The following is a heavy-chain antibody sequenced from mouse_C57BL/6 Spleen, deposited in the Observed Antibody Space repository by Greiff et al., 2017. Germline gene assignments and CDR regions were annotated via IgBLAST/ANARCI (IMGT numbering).Heavy chain of an antibody. V-gene: IGHV1-61*01. CDR1: GYTFTSYW. Sequence: VQLQQSGAELVRPGSSVKLSCKASGYTFTSYWMDWVKQRPGQGLEWIGNIYPSDSETHYNQKFKDKATLTVAKSSSTAYMQLSSLTSEDSAVYYCARWRGSSYGYFDVWGTGTTVTVSS. J-gene: IGHJ1*03. CDR2: IYPSDSET. CDR3: ARWRGSSYGYFDV. D-gene: IGHD1-1*01.